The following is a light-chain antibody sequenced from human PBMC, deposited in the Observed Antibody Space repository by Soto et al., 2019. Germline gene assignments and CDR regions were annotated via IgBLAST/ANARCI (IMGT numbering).Light chain of an antibody. Sequence: IQLTQTPSSLSASVGDRVTITCRASQGISSFLAWYQQKPGKAPKLLIYAASSLQSGVPSRFSGSGSGTEFTLTISSLQPEDFATYYCQQYNSYWTFGQGIKVDI. CDR3: QQYNSYWT. V-gene: IGKV1-9*01. J-gene: IGKJ1*01. CDR1: QGISSF. CDR2: AAS.